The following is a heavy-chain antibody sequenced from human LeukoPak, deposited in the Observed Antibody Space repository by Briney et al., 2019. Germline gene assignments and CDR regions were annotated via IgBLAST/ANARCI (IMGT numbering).Heavy chain of an antibody. CDR1: GYSFTSYW. V-gene: IGHV5-10-1*01. Sequence: GESLKISCKGSGYSFTSYWISWVRQMPGKGVEWMGRIDPSDSYTNYSPSFQGHVTISADKSISTAYLQWSSLKASDTAMYYCARHFAYSSSSDFQHWGQGTLVTVSS. CDR2: IDPSDSYT. CDR3: ARHFAYSSSSDFQH. J-gene: IGHJ1*01. D-gene: IGHD6-6*01.